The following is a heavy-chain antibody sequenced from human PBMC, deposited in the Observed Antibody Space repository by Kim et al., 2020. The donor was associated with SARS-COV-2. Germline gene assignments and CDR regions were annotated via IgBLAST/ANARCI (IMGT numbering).Heavy chain of an antibody. CDR2: INAGNGNT. CDR3: ARAHPLYYDILTGPNWFDP. V-gene: IGHV1-3*01. J-gene: IGHJ5*02. CDR1: GYTFTSYA. D-gene: IGHD3-9*01. Sequence: ASVKVSCKASGYTFTSYAMHWVRQAPGQRLEWMGWINAGNGNTKYSQKFQGRVTITRDTSASTAYMELSSLRSEDTAVYYCARAHPLYYDILTGPNWFDPWGQGTLVTVSS.